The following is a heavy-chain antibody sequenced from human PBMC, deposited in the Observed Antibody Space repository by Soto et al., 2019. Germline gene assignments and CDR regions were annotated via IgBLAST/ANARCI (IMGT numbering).Heavy chain of an antibody. CDR2: IRSKAYGGTT. V-gene: IGHV3-49*03. D-gene: IGHD3-3*01. CDR1: GFTFGDYA. CDR3: TVAVYDFWSGYYRTSPYIDY. J-gene: IGHJ4*02. Sequence: GGSLRLSCTASGFTFGDYAMSWFRQAPGKGLEWVGFIRSKAYGGTTEYAASVKGRFTISRDDSKSIAYLQMNSLKTEDTAVHYCTVAVYDFWSGYYRTSPYIDYWGQGTLVTVSS.